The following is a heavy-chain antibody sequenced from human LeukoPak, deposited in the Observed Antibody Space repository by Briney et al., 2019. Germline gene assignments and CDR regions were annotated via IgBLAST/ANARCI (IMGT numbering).Heavy chain of an antibody. J-gene: IGHJ4*02. CDR3: ARDSRGGAFDY. D-gene: IGHD2-2*01. CDR2: INSDGSST. Sequence: GGSLRLYCAASGFTFSSYWMHWVRQAPGKGLVWVSRINSDGSSTSYADSVKGRFTISRDNAKNTLYLQMNSLRAEDTAVYYCARDSRGGAFDYWGQGTLVTVSS. V-gene: IGHV3-74*01. CDR1: GFTFSSYW.